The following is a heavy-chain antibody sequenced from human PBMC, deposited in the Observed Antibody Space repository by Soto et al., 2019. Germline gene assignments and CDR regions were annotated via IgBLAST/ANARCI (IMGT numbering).Heavy chain of an antibody. Sequence: QVQLVQSEADVKKPGSSVKVSCKSSGGTFSRFSINWVRQAPGRGLEWMGGVIPIFDIINYAEKFQGRVTITADKSTNTAYMELSSLTSKDTAVYYCARDGGTTVITKFDYWGQGTLVIVSS. CDR2: VIPIFDII. V-gene: IGHV1-69*17. J-gene: IGHJ4*02. CDR1: GGTFSRFS. CDR3: ARDGGTTVITKFDY. D-gene: IGHD4-17*01.